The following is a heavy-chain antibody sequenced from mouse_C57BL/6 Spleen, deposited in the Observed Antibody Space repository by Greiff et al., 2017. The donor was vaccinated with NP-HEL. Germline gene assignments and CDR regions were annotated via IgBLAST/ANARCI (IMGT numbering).Heavy chain of an antibody. CDR3: TRIRFITTVVAPFDD. V-gene: IGHV1-15*01. Sequence: QVQLKQSGAELVRPGASVTLSCKASGYTFTDYEMHWVKQTPVHGLEWIGAIDPETGGTAYNQKFKGKAILPADKSSSTAYMEHLRLTSEDSAVYYCTRIRFITTVVAPFDDWGQGTTRTGSS. CDR2: IDPETGGT. D-gene: IGHD1-1*01. J-gene: IGHJ2*01. CDR1: GYTFTDYE.